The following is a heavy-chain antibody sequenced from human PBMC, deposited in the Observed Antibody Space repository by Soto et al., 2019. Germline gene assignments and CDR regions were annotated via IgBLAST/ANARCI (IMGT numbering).Heavy chain of an antibody. J-gene: IGHJ3*02. CDR1: GGSISSGRW. Sequence: QVQLQESGPGLVKPSGTLSLNCIVSGGSISSGRWWSWVRLPPGKGLEWIGETYHRGSPNYNPSPNXXVTISVDKSKNQFSLELRSVTAADTAMYYFVSEPQWRAFEIWGQGTMVTVSS. D-gene: IGHD6-19*01. CDR3: VSEPQWRAFEI. V-gene: IGHV4-4*02. CDR2: TYHRGSP.